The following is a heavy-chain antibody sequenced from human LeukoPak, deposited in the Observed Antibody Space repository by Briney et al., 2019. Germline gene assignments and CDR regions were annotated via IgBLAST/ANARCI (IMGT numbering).Heavy chain of an antibody. CDR2: IKQDGSEK. V-gene: IGHV3-7*01. D-gene: IGHD3-10*01. Sequence: GGSLRLSCAASGFTFSSYWMSWVRQAPGKGLEWVANIKQDGSEKYYVDSVKGRFTISRDNAKNSLYLQMNSLRAEDTAVYYCARGPYGSGMLFDYWGQGTLVTVSS. CDR3: ARGPYGSGMLFDY. J-gene: IGHJ4*02. CDR1: GFTFSSYW.